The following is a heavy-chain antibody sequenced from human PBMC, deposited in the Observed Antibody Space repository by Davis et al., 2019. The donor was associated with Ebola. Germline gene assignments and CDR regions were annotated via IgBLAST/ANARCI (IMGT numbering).Heavy chain of an antibody. D-gene: IGHD2-2*01. V-gene: IGHV5-51*01. CDR2: IYPGDSDT. CDR1: GNTFSSHW. J-gene: IGHJ4*02. CDR3: ARQGTTSWDS. Sequence: GESLKISCKDSGNTFSSHWIAWVRHMPGKGLEWMGIIYPGDSDTRYSPSFQGQVTFSVDKSIRTAYLHWNSLKASDTATYYCARQGTTSWDSWGQGTLVTVSS.